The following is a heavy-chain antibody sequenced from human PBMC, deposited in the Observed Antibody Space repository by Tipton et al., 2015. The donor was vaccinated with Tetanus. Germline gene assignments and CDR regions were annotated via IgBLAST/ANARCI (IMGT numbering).Heavy chain of an antibody. CDR1: GGSISSGLYY. J-gene: IGHJ4*02. CDR3: AKTAGYDNTWLYHFDF. Sequence: TLSLTCTVSGGSISSGLYYWGWIRQSPGKGLEWIGSAFPSGNTFYNPSLMSRVTISVDTSKNQFSLKVSSVTAADTAVYFCAKTAGYDNTWLYHFDFWGQGIRGTVSS. D-gene: IGHD3-16*02. CDR2: AFPSGNT. V-gene: IGHV4-39*01.